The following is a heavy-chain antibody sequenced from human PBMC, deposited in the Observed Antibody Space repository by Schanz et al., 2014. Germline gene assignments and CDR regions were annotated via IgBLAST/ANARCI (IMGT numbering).Heavy chain of an antibody. V-gene: IGHV3-23*01. CDR3: AKGRFGELSAFDI. CDR2: ISGSGGST. J-gene: IGHJ3*02. Sequence: EVQLLESGGGLVQPGGSLRLSCAASGFNFNNFAMTWVRQAPGKGLEWVIVISGSGGSTYYADSVRGRFTISRDNSKNTLYLQMNSLRAEDTAVYYCAKGRFGELSAFDIWGQGTMVTVSS. D-gene: IGHD3-10*01. CDR1: GFNFNNFA.